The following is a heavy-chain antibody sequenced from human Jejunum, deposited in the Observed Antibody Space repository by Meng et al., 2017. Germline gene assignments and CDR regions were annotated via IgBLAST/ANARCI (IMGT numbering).Heavy chain of an antibody. J-gene: IGHJ4*02. CDR3: AKGVGAANYYFDY. CDR2: ISGSGTT. V-gene: IGHV3-23*01. D-gene: IGHD3-10*01. CDR1: GFSFSNFV. Sequence: GGSLRLSCTAFGFSFSNFVMTWVRQAPGKVLEWVSAISGSGTTYYADSVKGRFTISRDTSKNTLYLQIDSLRTEDTAVYYCAKGVGAANYYFDYWGQGTLVTVSS.